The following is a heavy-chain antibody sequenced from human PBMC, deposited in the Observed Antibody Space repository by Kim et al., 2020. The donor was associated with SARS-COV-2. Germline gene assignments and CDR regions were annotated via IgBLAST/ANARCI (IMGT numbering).Heavy chain of an antibody. J-gene: IGHJ4*02. V-gene: IGHV5-51*01. CDR2: GDSDP. CDR3: ARQGFDY. Sequence: GDSDPRYSPSFQGQVTISADKSISTAYLQWSSLKASDTAMYYCARQGFDYWGQGTLVTVSS.